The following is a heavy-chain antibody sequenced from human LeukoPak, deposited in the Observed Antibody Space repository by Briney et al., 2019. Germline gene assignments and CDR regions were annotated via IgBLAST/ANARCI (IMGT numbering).Heavy chain of an antibody. V-gene: IGHV4-59*01. Sequence: SETLSLTCTVSGGSISSYYWSWIRQPPGKGLEWIGYIYYSGSTNYNPSLKSRVTISVDTSKNQFSLKLSSVTAADTAVYYCARDLPELGNAFDIWGQGTMVTVSS. D-gene: IGHD7-27*01. CDR3: ARDLPELGNAFDI. J-gene: IGHJ3*02. CDR2: IYYSGST. CDR1: GGSISSYY.